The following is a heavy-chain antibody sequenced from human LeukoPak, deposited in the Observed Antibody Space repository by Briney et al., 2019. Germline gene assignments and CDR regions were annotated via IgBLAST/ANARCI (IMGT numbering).Heavy chain of an antibody. Sequence: SETLSLACTVSGGSISSSNYYWDWIRQPPGKGLEWIVCIYYSGTTYYNPSLKSRLTISVDTSKNQFSLRLSSVTAADTAVYYCARHNTSPPPDYWGQGTLVTVSS. CDR1: GGSISSSNYY. CDR3: ARHNTSPPPDY. V-gene: IGHV4-39*01. J-gene: IGHJ4*02. CDR2: IYYSGTT.